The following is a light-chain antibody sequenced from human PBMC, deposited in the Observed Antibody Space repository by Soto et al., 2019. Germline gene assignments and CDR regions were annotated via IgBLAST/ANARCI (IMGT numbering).Light chain of an antibody. CDR1: SSNIGSNT. J-gene: IGLJ2*01. CDR2: SNN. CDR3: AAWDDSLNGVV. V-gene: IGLV1-44*01. Sequence: QSVLTQPPSASGTPGQRVTISCSGSSSNIGSNTVNWYQQLPGTAPKLLIYSNNQRPSVVPDRFSGSKSGTSASLAISGLQSEEEADYYCAAWDDSLNGVVFGGGTKVTVL.